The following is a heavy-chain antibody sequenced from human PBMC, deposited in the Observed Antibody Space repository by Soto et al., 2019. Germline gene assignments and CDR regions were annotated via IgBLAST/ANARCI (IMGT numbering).Heavy chain of an antibody. Sequence: GASVKVSCKASGGTFSSYTTSWVRQAPGQGLEWMGRIIPILGIANYAQKFQGRVTITADKSTSTAYMELSSLRSEDTAVYYCARADSYSGYDWVLYAFDIWGQGTMVTVSS. CDR1: GGTFSSYT. J-gene: IGHJ3*02. D-gene: IGHD5-12*01. V-gene: IGHV1-69*02. CDR3: ARADSYSGYDWVLYAFDI. CDR2: IIPILGIA.